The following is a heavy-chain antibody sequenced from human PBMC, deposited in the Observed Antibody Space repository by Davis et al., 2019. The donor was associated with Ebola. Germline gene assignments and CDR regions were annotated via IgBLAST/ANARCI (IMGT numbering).Heavy chain of an antibody. D-gene: IGHD6-19*01. CDR1: GFTVSSNY. V-gene: IGHV3-53*01. Sequence: GSLKISCAASGFTVSSNYMNWVRQAPGKGLEWVSGIYSGGSTYCAASLKVRCTISRDNSKNTLFLQMKTLRAEDAAGYYCAGGTRSGWHHEYWGQGTLVTVSS. CDR3: AGGTRSGWHHEY. CDR2: IYSGGST. J-gene: IGHJ4*02.